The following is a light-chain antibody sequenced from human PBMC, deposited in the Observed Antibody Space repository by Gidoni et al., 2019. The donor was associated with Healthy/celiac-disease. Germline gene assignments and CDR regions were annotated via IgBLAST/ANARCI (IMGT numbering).Light chain of an antibody. V-gene: IGKV1-39*01. CDR2: AAS. Sequence: DITMTQAPSSLSASVGDIVTITCSASQSISSYLNWYQQKPGKAPQLLIYAASSLQSGLPTRFSSSGSGTDFTLTISRLQPDDFATYCYQHSYSTPPTFGQGTKVEIK. CDR3: QHSYSTPPT. J-gene: IGKJ1*01. CDR1: QSISSY.